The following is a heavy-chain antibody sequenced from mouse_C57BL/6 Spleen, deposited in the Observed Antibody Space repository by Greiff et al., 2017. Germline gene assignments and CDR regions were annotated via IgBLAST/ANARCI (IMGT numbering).Heavy chain of an antibody. J-gene: IGHJ1*03. CDR3: ARGDYYGSSSYWYFDV. Sequence: EVQRVESGPELVKPGASVKISCKASGYSFTDYNMNWVKQSNGKSLEWIGVINPNYGTTSYNQKFKGKATLTVDQSSSTAYMQLNSLTSEDSAVYYCARGDYYGSSSYWYFDVWGTGTTVTVSS. CDR2: INPNYGTT. CDR1: GYSFTDYN. V-gene: IGHV1-39*01. D-gene: IGHD1-1*01.